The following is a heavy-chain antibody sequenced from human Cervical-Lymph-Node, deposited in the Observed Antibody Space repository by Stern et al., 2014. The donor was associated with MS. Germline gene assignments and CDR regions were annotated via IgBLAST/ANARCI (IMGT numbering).Heavy chain of an antibody. CDR2: INRSDDDT. CDR1: GFTFTKYY. CDR3: ALPAFDF. Sequence: VQLEESGAEVKKPGASVKVSCKASGFTFTKYYVHWVRQAPGQGLEWMGIINRSDDDTGYAQRFQGRLTVTRDTSSSTVYMELTSLRYDDTAVYYCALPAFDFWGQGTLVTVSS. J-gene: IGHJ4*02. V-gene: IGHV1-46*01.